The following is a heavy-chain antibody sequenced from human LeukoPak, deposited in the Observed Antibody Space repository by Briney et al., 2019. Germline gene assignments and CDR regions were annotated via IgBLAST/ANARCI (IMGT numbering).Heavy chain of an antibody. CDR2: IRYDGSNK. V-gene: IGHV3-30*02. CDR1: GFTFSTYG. Sequence: GGSLRLSCAASGFTFSTYGMHWVRQAPGKGLEWVAFIRYDGSNKYYADSVKGRFTISRDDSKNTLYLQMDSLRAEDTAVYYCVKDPLVGRNGGESVLGYFDYWGQGTLVTVSS. D-gene: IGHD4-23*01. CDR3: VKDPLVGRNGGESVLGYFDY. J-gene: IGHJ4*02.